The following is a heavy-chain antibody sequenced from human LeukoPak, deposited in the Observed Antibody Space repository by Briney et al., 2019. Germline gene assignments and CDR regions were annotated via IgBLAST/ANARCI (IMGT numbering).Heavy chain of an antibody. D-gene: IGHD3-9*01. J-gene: IGHJ4*02. V-gene: IGHV3-30*18. CDR3: AKDLYDILAGIFWGIDY. Sequence: PGGSLRLSCAASGFPFSSYGMHWVRQAPGKGLEWVAVISYDGSNKYYADSVKGRFTISRDNSKNTLYLQMNSLRAEDTAVYYCAKDLYDILAGIFWGIDYGGQGTLVTVSS. CDR2: ISYDGSNK. CDR1: GFPFSSYG.